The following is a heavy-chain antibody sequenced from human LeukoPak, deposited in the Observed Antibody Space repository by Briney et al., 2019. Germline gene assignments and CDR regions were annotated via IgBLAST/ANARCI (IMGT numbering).Heavy chain of an antibody. Sequence: GGSLRLSCAASGFTFSGYSMNWVRQAPGKGLEWVSGISASGGNTYYADSVKGRFTISRDNSKNTLYLQMNSLRVEDTAVYYCAKEGTIFGMVPFDYWGQGTLVTVSS. CDR3: AKEGTIFGMVPFDY. CDR2: ISASGGNT. J-gene: IGHJ4*02. CDR1: GFTFSGYS. D-gene: IGHD3-3*01. V-gene: IGHV3-23*01.